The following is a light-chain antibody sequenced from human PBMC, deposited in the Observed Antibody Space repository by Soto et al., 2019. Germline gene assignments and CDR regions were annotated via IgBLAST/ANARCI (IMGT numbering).Light chain of an antibody. Sequence: QSALTQPASVSGSPGQSITISCTGTSSDIGRYDYVSWYQQHPDKAPKLMIYDVSNRPSGVSNRFSASKSGNTASLTISGLQAEYEADYYCSSYTSSSTQVLFGGGTQLTVL. V-gene: IGLV2-14*01. CDR2: DVS. J-gene: IGLJ2*01. CDR1: SSDIGRYDY. CDR3: SSYTSSSTQVL.